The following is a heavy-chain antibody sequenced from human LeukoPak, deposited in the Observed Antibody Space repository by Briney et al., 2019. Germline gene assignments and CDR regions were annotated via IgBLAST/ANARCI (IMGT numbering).Heavy chain of an antibody. CDR2: IKSKTDGGTT. CDR3: TKGIVGATTDWFDP. CDR1: GFTFSNAW. V-gene: IGHV3-15*01. J-gene: IGHJ5*02. D-gene: IGHD1-26*01. Sequence: GRSLRLSCAASGFTFSNAWMSWVRQAPGKGLEWVGRIKSKTDGGTTDYAAPVKGRFTISRDDSKNTLYLQMNSLKTEDTAMYYCTKGIVGATTDWFDPWGQGTLVTVSS.